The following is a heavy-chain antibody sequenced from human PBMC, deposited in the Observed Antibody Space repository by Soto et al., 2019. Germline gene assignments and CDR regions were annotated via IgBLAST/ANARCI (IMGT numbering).Heavy chain of an antibody. Sequence: SETLSLTCTVSGASISSSYWSWIRQSPGKGLEWIGYVYYSGSTNYNPSLKSRVTISVDTSKNQFSLKLSSVTAADTAVYYCARGYYDTSGQSNTFDIWGQGTMVTVSS. D-gene: IGHD3-22*01. CDR3: ARGYYDTSGQSNTFDI. J-gene: IGHJ3*02. V-gene: IGHV4-59*01. CDR2: VYYSGST. CDR1: GASISSSY.